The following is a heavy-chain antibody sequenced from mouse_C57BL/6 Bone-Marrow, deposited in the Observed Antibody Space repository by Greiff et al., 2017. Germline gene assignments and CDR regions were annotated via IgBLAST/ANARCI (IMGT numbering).Heavy chain of an antibody. CDR2: IDPANGNT. CDR1: GFNIKNTY. J-gene: IGHJ1*03. V-gene: IGHV14-3*01. D-gene: IGHD1-1*01. Sequence: EVQLQQSVAELVRPGASVKLSCTASGFNIKNTYMHWVKQRPEQGLEWIGRIDPANGNTKYAPKFQGKATITADTSSNTAYLQLSSLTSEDTAIYYCARDSDYGSSPYWYVDVWGTGTTVTVSS. CDR3: ARDSDYGSSPYWYVDV.